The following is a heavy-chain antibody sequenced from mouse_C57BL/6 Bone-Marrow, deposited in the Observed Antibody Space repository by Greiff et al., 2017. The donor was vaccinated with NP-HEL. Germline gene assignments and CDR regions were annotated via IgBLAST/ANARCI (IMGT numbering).Heavy chain of an antibody. J-gene: IGHJ4*01. CDR3: AREEAYSNYDAMDY. CDR1: GYSFTGYF. CDR2: INPYNGDT. V-gene: IGHV1-20*01. Sequence: EVQRVESGPELVKPGDSVKISCKASGYSFTGYFMNWVMQSHGKSLEWIGRINPYNGDTFYNQKFKGKATLTVDKSSSTAHMELRSLTSEDSAVYYCAREEAYSNYDAMDYWGQGTSVTVSS. D-gene: IGHD2-5*01.